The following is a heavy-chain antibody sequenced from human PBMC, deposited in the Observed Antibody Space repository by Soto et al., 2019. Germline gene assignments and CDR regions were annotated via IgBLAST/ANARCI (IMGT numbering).Heavy chain of an antibody. Sequence: EVQVLESGGGLVQPGESLRLSCATSGFAFSTYAMSWFRQAPGKGLEWVSGITSGGNTYYADSVKGRFTISRDNSKSTIYLQMNSLRGDDTARYYCASGRNYWGQGAQVTVSS. CDR3: ASGRNY. D-gene: IGHD3-10*01. J-gene: IGHJ4*02. CDR2: ITSGGNT. CDR1: GFAFSTYA. V-gene: IGHV3-23*01.